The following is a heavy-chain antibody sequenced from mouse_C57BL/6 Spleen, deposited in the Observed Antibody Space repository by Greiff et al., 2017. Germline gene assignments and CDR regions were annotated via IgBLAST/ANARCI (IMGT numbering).Heavy chain of an antibody. Sequence: LQESGAELVRPGTSVKVSCKASGYAFTNYLIEWVKQRPGQGLEWIGVINPGSGGTNYNEKFKGKATLTADKSSSTAYMQLSSLTSEDSAVYFCARWGYDGDAMDYWGQGTSVTVSS. CDR2: INPGSGGT. V-gene: IGHV1-54*01. CDR3: ARWGYDGDAMDY. D-gene: IGHD2-2*01. CDR1: GYAFTNYL. J-gene: IGHJ4*01.